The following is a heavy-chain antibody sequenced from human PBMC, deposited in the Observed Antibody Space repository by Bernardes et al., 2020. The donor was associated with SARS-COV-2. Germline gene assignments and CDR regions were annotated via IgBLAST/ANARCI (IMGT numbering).Heavy chain of an antibody. Sequence: SETLSLTCTVSGGSISSSSYYWGWIRQPPGKGLEWIGSIYYSGSTYYNPSLKSRVTISVDTSKNQFSLKLSSVTAADTAVYYCARRSFRIQDPHPVVPAAYDDYYYYGMDVWGQGTTVTVSS. CDR2: IYYSGST. V-gene: IGHV4-39*01. CDR3: ARRSFRIQDPHPVVPAAYDDYYYYGMDV. D-gene: IGHD2-2*01. J-gene: IGHJ6*02. CDR1: GGSISSSSYY.